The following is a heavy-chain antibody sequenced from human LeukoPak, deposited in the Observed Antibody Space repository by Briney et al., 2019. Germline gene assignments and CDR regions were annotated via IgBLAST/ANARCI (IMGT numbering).Heavy chain of an antibody. V-gene: IGHV3-21*01. D-gene: IGHD2/OR15-2a*01. CDR1: GFTFSSYS. Sequence: PGGSLRLSCAASGFTFSSYSMNWVRQAPGKGLEWVSSISSSSSYIYYADSVKGRFTISRDNAKNSLYLQMNSLRAEDTAVYYCARVEPDYFDVDPWGQGTLVTVSS. J-gene: IGHJ5*02. CDR2: ISSSSSYI. CDR3: ARVEPDYFDVDP.